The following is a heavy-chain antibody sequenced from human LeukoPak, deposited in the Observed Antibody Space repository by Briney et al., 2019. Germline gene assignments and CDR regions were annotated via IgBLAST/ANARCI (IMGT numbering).Heavy chain of an antibody. D-gene: IGHD2-2*01. CDR3: ARGNPYCSSTSCSDY. CDR1: GGSISSGDYY. J-gene: IGHJ4*02. CDR2: IYYSGST. V-gene: IGHV4-30-4*01. Sequence: SQTLSLTCTVSGGSISSGDYYWSWIRQPPGKGLEWIGYIYYSGSTYYNPSLKSRVTISVDTSKNQFSLKLSSVTAADTAVYYCARGNPYCSSTSCSDYWGQGTLVTVSS.